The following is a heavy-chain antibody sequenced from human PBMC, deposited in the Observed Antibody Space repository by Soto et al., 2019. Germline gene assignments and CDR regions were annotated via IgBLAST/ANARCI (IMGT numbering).Heavy chain of an antibody. D-gene: IGHD2-21*02. V-gene: IGHV1-18*01. CDR1: GYTFTSYG. CDR3: ARGGGNSLSYFEY. Sequence: QVQLVQSGAEVKKPGASVKVSCKASGYTFTSYGISWVRQAPGQGLEWMGWISTYNGDTKYAQRLQGRVTMTTDTXTSTDYMELRNLRSDEAAVYYCARGGGNSLSYFEYWGQATLVTVSS. CDR2: ISTYNGDT. J-gene: IGHJ4*02.